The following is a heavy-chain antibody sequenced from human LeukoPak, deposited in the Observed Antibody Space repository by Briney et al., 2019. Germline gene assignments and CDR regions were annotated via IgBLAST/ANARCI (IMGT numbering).Heavy chain of an antibody. CDR3: ARENVVVAASSYYYYMDV. CDR1: GGSFSGYY. Sequence: SETLSLTCAVYGGSFSGYYWSWIRQPPGKGLEWIGEINHSGSTNYNLSLKSRVTMSVDTSKNQFSLKLSSVTAADTAVYYCARENVVVAASSYYYYMDVWGKGTTVTISS. V-gene: IGHV4-34*01. CDR2: INHSGST. D-gene: IGHD2-15*01. J-gene: IGHJ6*03.